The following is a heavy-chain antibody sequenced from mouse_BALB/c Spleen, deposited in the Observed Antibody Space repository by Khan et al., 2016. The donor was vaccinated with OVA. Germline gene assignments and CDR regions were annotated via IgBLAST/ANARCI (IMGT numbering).Heavy chain of an antibody. V-gene: IGHV9-3-1*01. D-gene: IGHD2-1*01. CDR3: ARGNRDFDY. J-gene: IGHJ2*01. CDR1: GYSFTNYV. CDR2: INTYIGET. Sequence: QIQLVQSGPELKKPGETVKISCKASGYSFTNYVMNWVKQAPGKGLKWMGWINTYIGETIYSDDFKGRFAFSLETPASTAYLQINNLKNEDTATYFCARGNRDFDYWGQGTTLTVSS.